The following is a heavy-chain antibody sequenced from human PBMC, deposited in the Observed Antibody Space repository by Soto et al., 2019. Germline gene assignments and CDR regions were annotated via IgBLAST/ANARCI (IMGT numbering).Heavy chain of an antibody. V-gene: IGHV1-58*01. CDR3: ATDKGDSYGYGNY. CDR2: IVVGSGNT. CDR1: GFTFSNSA. D-gene: IGHD5-18*01. Sequence: SVKVSCKASGFTFSNSAVQWVRQARGQRLEWIGWIVVGSGNTNYAQKFQERVTITRDMSTTTAYMELSSLRSVDTAVYYCATDKGDSYGYGNYWGQGTLVTVS. J-gene: IGHJ4*02.